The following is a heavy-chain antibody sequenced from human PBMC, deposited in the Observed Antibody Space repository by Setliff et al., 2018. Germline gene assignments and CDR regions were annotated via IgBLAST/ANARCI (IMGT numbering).Heavy chain of an antibody. CDR1: GGSFSGYY. V-gene: IGHV4-34*01. CDR3: ARLLAGTGGFFYYGVDV. CDR2: INHSGST. Sequence: PSETLSLTCAVYGGSFSGYYWSWIRQPPGKGLEWIGEINHSGSTNYNPSLKSRVTISVDTSKNQFSLKLSSVTAADTAVYYCARLLAGTGGFFYYGVDVWGQGTTVTV. J-gene: IGHJ6*02. D-gene: IGHD6-19*01.